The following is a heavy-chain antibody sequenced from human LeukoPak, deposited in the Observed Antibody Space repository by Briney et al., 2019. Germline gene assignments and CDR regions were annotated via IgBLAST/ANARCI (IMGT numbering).Heavy chain of an antibody. CDR2: IKQDGYEK. CDR3: ARDKVVGPTTLDY. V-gene: IGHV3-7*01. CDR1: GFTFSGYW. D-gene: IGHD1-26*01. J-gene: IGHJ4*02. Sequence: GGSLRLSCAASGFTFSGYWMSWVRQTPEKGLEWVANIKQDGYEKYYVDSVKGRFTISRDNAKNSLYLQMNSLRADDTAIYYCARDKVVGPTTLDYWGQGTLVTVSS.